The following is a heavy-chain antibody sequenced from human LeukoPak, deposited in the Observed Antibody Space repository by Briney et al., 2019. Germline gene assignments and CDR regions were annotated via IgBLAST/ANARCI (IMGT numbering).Heavy chain of an antibody. Sequence: TSGTLSLTCAVSGGSISSSNWWSWVRQPPGKGLEWIGEIYHSGSTNYNPSLKSRVTISVDKSKNQFSLKLSSVTAADTAVYYCAREVHSRPNWFDPWGQGTLVTVSS. CDR2: IYHSGST. CDR3: AREVHSRPNWFDP. J-gene: IGHJ5*02. D-gene: IGHD2-15*01. CDR1: GGSISSSNW. V-gene: IGHV4-4*02.